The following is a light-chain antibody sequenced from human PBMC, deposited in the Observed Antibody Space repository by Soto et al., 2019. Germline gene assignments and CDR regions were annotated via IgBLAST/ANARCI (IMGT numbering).Light chain of an antibody. CDR3: QYYTLYSGP. CDR2: GAY. J-gene: IGKJ1*01. V-gene: IGKV1-5*01. Sequence: DLPLTQSPSFVSASVGDSVTISCRASGEIYTSLAWYHQKPGRGPKLLIYGAYNLHTGVSARFRGSGSGSDFSLTTSSLQPDDIGIYYCQYYTLYSGPFGQGTRV. CDR1: GEIYTS.